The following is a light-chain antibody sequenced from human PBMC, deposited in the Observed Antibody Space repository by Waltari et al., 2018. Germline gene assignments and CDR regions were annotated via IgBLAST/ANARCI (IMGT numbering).Light chain of an antibody. J-gene: IGKJ1*01. CDR2: DTS. Sequence: ELVLTQSPGTLSLSPGERATLSCRASQSISKYLAWYQQKPDQAPRLLIYDTSTRATGIPDRFSGSGSGTDFSLTIGRLEPEDFAVYYCQKYGTLPATFGQGTKVELK. CDR1: QSISKY. V-gene: IGKV3-20*01. CDR3: QKYGTLPAT.